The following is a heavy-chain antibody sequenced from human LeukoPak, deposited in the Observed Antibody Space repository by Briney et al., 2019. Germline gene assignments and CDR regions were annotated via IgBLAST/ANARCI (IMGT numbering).Heavy chain of an antibody. CDR1: AGSFSGYY. D-gene: IGHD1-1*01. CDR3: ARGGELERLSIYYYYMDV. Sequence: PSETLSLTCAVYAGSFSGYYWSWIRQPPGKGLEWLGEINHSGSTNYNPSLKSRVTISVDTSKNQFSLKLSSVTAADTAVYYCARGGELERLSIYYYYMDVWGKGTTVTVSS. V-gene: IGHV4-34*01. CDR2: INHSGST. J-gene: IGHJ6*03.